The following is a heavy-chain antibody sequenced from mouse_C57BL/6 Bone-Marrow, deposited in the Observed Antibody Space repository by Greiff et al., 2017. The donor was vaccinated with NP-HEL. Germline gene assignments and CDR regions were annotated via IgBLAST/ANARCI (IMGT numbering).Heavy chain of an antibody. CDR3: ARSDDGYVAY. CDR2: IDPSDSYT. J-gene: IGHJ3*01. Sequence: QVQLQQPGAELVKPGASVKLSCKASGYTFTSYWMQWVKQRPGQGLEWIGEIDPSDSYTNYNQKFKGKATLTVDTSSSTAYMQLSSLTSEDSAVYYCARSDDGYVAYWGQGTLVTVSA. D-gene: IGHD2-3*01. CDR1: GYTFTSYW. V-gene: IGHV1-50*01.